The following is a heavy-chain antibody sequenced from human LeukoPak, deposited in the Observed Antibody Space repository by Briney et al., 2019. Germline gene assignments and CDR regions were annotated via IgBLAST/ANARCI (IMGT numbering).Heavy chain of an antibody. J-gene: IGHJ4*02. D-gene: IGHD3-22*01. CDR1: GFTFSSYA. V-gene: IGHV3-23*01. CDR3: AKDMSTHYYDSSGYPFDY. Sequence: GGSLGLSCAASGFTFSSYAMSWVRQAPGKGLEWVSAISGSGGSTYYADSVKGRFTISRDNSKNTLYLQMNSLRAEDTAVYYCAKDMSTHYYDSSGYPFDYWGQGTLVTVSS. CDR2: ISGSGGST.